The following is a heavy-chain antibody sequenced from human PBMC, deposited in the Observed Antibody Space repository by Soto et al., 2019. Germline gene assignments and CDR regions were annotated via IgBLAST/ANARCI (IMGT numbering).Heavy chain of an antibody. J-gene: IGHJ3*02. V-gene: IGHV3-9*01. CDR1: GFTFDDYA. Sequence: GGSLRLSCAASGFTFDDYAMHWVRQAPGKGLEWVSGISWNSGSIGYADSVKGRFTISRDNAKNSLYLQMNSLRAEDTALYYCAKVRDTAMAHDAFDIWGQGTMVTVSS. CDR3: AKVRDTAMAHDAFDI. D-gene: IGHD5-18*01. CDR2: ISWNSGSI.